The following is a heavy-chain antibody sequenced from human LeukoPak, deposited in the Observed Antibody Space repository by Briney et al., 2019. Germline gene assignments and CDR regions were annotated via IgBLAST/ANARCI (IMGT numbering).Heavy chain of an antibody. V-gene: IGHV4-39*01. CDR2: IYYSGST. D-gene: IGHD5-18*01. Sequence: SETLSLTCTVSGGSISSSSYYWGWIRQPPGKGLEWIGGIYYSGSTYYNPSLKSRVTISVDTSKNQFSLKLSSVTAADTAVYYCARLEAAMGVFDYWGQGTLVTVSS. J-gene: IGHJ4*02. CDR1: GGSISSSSYY. CDR3: ARLEAAMGVFDY.